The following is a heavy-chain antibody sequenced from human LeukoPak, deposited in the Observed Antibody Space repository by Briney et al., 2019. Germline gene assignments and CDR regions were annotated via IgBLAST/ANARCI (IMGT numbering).Heavy chain of an antibody. Sequence: SETLSLTCTVSGGSISGYFWTWIRQVAGKGLEWIGRIYTSGSTKYNPSLKSRVTISLYMSKNQFSLKLTSVTAADTAVYYCARGYSTGSKSFSLYYYMDVWGKGTTVTV. J-gene: IGHJ6*03. V-gene: IGHV4-4*07. CDR1: GGSISGYF. CDR2: IYTSGST. CDR3: ARGYSTGSKSFSLYYYMDV. D-gene: IGHD2-8*02.